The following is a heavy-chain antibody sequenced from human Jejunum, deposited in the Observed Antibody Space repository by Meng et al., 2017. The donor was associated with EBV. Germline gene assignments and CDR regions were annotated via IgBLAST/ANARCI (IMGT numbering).Heavy chain of an antibody. CDR3: ARQGPSGRTFDY. Sequence: QLQLQQWGAGLLKPSETLSLTCAVYRWSFSGYYWRWIRQHPGKGLEWIGEINHSGSTNYNPSLRSRVTISVDTSKNQFSLKLISVTAADTAAYYCARQGPSGRTFDYWGQGTLVTVSS. J-gene: IGHJ4*02. D-gene: IGHD1-26*01. CDR1: RWSFSGYY. CDR2: INHSGST. V-gene: IGHV4-34*02.